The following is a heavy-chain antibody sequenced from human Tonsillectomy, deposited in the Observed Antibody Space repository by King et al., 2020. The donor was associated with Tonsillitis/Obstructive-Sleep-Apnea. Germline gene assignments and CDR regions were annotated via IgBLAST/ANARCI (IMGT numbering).Heavy chain of an antibody. V-gene: IGHV4-59*01. CDR1: GGSISSYY. J-gene: IGHJ3*02. Sequence: PLQESGPGLVKPSENLSLTCTVSGGSISSYYWSWIRPPPGKGLEWIGYIYYSGSTNYNPSLKSRVTISVDTSKNQFSLKLSSVTAADTAVYYCARGSLLLWAFDIWGQGTMVTVSS. CDR2: IYYSGST. D-gene: IGHD3-22*01. CDR3: ARGSLLLWAFDI.